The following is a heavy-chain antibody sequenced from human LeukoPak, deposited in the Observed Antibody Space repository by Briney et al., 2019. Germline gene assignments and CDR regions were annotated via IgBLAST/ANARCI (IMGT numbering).Heavy chain of an antibody. V-gene: IGHV1-2*02. CDR2: INPKSDGT. CDR3: ARVVGELLHSYYYYAMDV. D-gene: IGHD3-10*01. CDR1: GYTFTGYY. Sequence: ASVKVSCKASGYTFTGYYMHWVRQAPGQGLEWMGWINPKSDGTNYPQKFQGRVTLTRDTSINTVYMELSNLRSDDTAVYYCARVVGELLHSYYYYAMDVWGQGTTVTVSS. J-gene: IGHJ6*02.